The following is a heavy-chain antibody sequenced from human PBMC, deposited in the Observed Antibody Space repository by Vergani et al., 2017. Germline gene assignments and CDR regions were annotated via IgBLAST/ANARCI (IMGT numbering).Heavy chain of an antibody. V-gene: IGHV1-24*01. CDR2: FDPEDGET. Sequence: QVQLVQSGAEVKKPGASVKVSCKVSGYTLTELSMHWVRQAPGKGLEWMGGFDPEDGETIYAQKFQGRVTMTEDTSTDTAYMELSSLRSEDTAVYYCATVHLGRGFGSGWYGGXFDIWGQGTMVTVSS. CDR1: GYTLTELS. J-gene: IGHJ3*02. D-gene: IGHD6-19*01. CDR3: ATVHLGRGFGSGWYGGXFDI.